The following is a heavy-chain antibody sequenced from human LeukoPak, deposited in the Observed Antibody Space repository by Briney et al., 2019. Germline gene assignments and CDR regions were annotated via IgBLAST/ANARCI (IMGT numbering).Heavy chain of an antibody. CDR3: AAAYFGMDQYYYGMDV. Sequence: ASVKVSCKASGYTFTNYGISWVRQAPGQGLEWMGWISAYNGDTNYAQKLQGRVTMTTDTSTSTAYMELRSLRSDDTAVYYCAAAYFGMDQYYYGMDVWGQGTTVTVSS. V-gene: IGHV1-18*01. J-gene: IGHJ6*02. CDR2: ISAYNGDT. CDR1: GYTFTNYG. D-gene: IGHD3-16*01.